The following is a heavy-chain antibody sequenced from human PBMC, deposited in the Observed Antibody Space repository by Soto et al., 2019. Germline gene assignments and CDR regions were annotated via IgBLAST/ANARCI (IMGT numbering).Heavy chain of an antibody. V-gene: IGHV4-59*01. CDR1: GDPMNTYY. CDR3: ARSGRNASGNYYSYYYAMDV. Sequence: QVLLQESGPGLVRPSETLSLTCTVSGDPMNTYYWTWIRQPPGKGLVWIGAIYFSGRPDYNPSLESRVTISVDSSKNQFSVTLTSVTAADTAVYYCARSGRNASGNYYSYYYAMDVWGQGTTVTVSS. CDR2: IYFSGRP. D-gene: IGHD3-10*01. J-gene: IGHJ6*02.